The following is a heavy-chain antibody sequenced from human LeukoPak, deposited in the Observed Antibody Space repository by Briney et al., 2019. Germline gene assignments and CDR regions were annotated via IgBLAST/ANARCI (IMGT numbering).Heavy chain of an antibody. CDR2: ISSSSSYI. CDR1: GFTFGSYS. Sequence: PGGSLRLSCAASGFTFGSYSMNWVRQAPGKGLEWVSSISSSSSYIYYADSVKGRFTISRDNAKNSLYLQMNSLRAEDTAVYYCARGPRKMLYFDYWGQGTLVTVSS. CDR3: ARGPRKMLYFDY. V-gene: IGHV3-21*01. D-gene: IGHD3-10*02. J-gene: IGHJ4*02.